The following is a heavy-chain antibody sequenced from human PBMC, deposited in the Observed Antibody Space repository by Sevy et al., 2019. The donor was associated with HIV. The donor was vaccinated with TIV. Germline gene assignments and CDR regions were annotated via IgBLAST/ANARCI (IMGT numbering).Heavy chain of an antibody. J-gene: IGHJ5*02. D-gene: IGHD3-22*01. CDR1: GGSISSSSYY. CDR3: ARHAHITRIVT. Sequence: SETLSLTCSVSGGSISSSSYYWGWIRQPPGKGREWIGSIYYSGSTYYNPSLKSPVTISVDTSKNQFSLRLSSVTAADTAVYYCARHAHITRIVTWGQGTLVTVSS. V-gene: IGHV4-39*01. CDR2: IYYSGST.